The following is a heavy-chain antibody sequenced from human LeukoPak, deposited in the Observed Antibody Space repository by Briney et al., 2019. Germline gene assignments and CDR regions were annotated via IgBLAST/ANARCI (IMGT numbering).Heavy chain of an antibody. J-gene: IGHJ5*02. Sequence: GGSLRLSCAASGFTFTIYAMSWVRQAPGKGLEWVSAISGSGGSTYYADSVKGRFTISRENSKNTLYLQMNSLRAEDTAVYYCATSGGSYWSWGQGTLVTVSS. CDR1: GFTFTIYA. V-gene: IGHV3-23*01. CDR3: ATSGGSYWS. D-gene: IGHD1-26*01. CDR2: ISGSGGST.